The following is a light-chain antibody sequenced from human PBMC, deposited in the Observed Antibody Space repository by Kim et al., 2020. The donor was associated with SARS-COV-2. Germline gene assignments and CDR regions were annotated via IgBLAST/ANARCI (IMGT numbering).Light chain of an antibody. J-gene: IGLJ3*02. V-gene: IGLV3-21*04. CDR1: NIGGKN. CDR3: QVWDSSSDQWV. CDR2: YDI. Sequence: SYELTQPPSVSVAPGKTVMITCGGTNIGGKNVHWYQRKPGQAPVVVICYDIERPSGIPERFSGSNSGNTATLTISGVEAGDEADYYCQVWDSSSDQWVFGGGTQLTVL.